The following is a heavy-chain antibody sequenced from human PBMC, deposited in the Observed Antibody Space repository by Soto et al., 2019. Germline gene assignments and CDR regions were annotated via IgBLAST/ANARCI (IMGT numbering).Heavy chain of an antibody. CDR1: GFTFSNYA. J-gene: IGHJ4*02. D-gene: IGHD2-21*01. V-gene: IGHV3-23*01. CDR2: ISAAGST. Sequence: EVQLLDSGGNLVQTGGSLRLSCAASGFTFSNYAMHWVRQAPGKGLEWVSNISAAGSTNYADSVKGRFTISRDNSKNARELQMNSLGAEDTAVYYSAKVPLRPYCFDYCCQGTLVTFSS. CDR3: AKVPLRPYCFDY.